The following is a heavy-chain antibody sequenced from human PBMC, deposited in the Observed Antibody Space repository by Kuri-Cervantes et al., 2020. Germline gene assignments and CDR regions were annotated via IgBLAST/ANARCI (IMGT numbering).Heavy chain of an antibody. V-gene: IGHV1-46*01. CDR2: INPSGGST. CDR1: GYTFTSYY. D-gene: IGHD2-15*01. Sequence: ASVKVSCKASGYTFTSYYMHWVRQAPGQGLEWMGIINPSGGSTSYAQKFQGRVTMTRGTSTSTVYMELSSLRSEDTAVYYCARVGCSGGSCKINWFDPWGQGTLVTVSS. CDR3: ARVGCSGGSCKINWFDP. J-gene: IGHJ5*02.